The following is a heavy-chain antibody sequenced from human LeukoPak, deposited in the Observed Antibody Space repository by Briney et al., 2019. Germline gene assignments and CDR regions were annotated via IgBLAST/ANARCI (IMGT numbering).Heavy chain of an antibody. CDR3: ARGTAMGDEKYFGY. V-gene: IGHV3-30*04. CDR2: ISYDGSNK. CDR1: GFTFRSYA. Sequence: GGSLRLSCAASGFTFRSYAMHWVRQAPGKGLEWEAVISYDGSNKYNADSVKGRFTISRDNSKNTLYLQMNSLRTEDTAVYYCARGTAMGDEKYFGYWGQGTLVTVSS. D-gene: IGHD3-16*01. J-gene: IGHJ4*02.